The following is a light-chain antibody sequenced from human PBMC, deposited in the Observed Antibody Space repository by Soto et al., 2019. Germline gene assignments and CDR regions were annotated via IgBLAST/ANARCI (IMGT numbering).Light chain of an antibody. Sequence: IQLTQSQSSLPASVGDRVTITSQASQDISNYLNWYQQKPGKAPKLLIYDASNLETGVPSRFSGSGSGTDFTFTISSLQPEDIATYYCQQYDNLPWTFGQGTKVDIK. CDR1: QDISNY. CDR3: QQYDNLPWT. J-gene: IGKJ1*01. CDR2: DAS. V-gene: IGKV1-33*01.